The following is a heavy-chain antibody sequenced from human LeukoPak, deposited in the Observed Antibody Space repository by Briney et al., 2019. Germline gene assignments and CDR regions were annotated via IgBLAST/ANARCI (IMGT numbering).Heavy chain of an antibody. CDR3: ARDASCTGASCRRDFDS. Sequence: GGSLRLSCAVSGFTFSSYAISWVRQAPGTGLQWVSAVSGSGYNTYYADSVKGRFTISRDNSKSTLYLQMDSLRAEDTAVYYCARDASCTGASCRRDFDSWGQGTLVTVSS. CDR1: GFTFSSYA. J-gene: IGHJ4*02. CDR2: VSGSGYNT. V-gene: IGHV3-23*01. D-gene: IGHD2-8*02.